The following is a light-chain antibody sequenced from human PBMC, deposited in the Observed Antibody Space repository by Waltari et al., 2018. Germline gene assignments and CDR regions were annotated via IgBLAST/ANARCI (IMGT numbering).Light chain of an antibody. J-gene: IGKJ1*01. V-gene: IGKV1-NL1*01. CDR2: DSS. CDR3: QQYYRKPPT. CDR1: QAIGSS. Sequence: DIQMTQSPSSLSASVGDRVTISCRASQAIGSSLDWYQQKPGKAPKFLLFDSSRLASGVPSRFSGSGSGTYFTLTISSLQPEDFATYYCQQYYRKPPTFGQGTKVEIK.